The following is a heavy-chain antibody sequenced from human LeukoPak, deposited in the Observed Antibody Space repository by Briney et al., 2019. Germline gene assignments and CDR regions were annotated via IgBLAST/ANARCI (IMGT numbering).Heavy chain of an antibody. CDR1: GFTFSTSA. Sequence: SVKVSCKASGFTFSTSAVQWVRQARGQRLEWIGWIIVGTGQTNYAQSLQGRITITRVMSTSTAYMELSSLRSEDTAVYYCAAVSKQWLGYDAFDIWGQGTMVTVSS. CDR2: IIVGTGQT. J-gene: IGHJ3*02. CDR3: AAVSKQWLGYDAFDI. V-gene: IGHV1-58*01. D-gene: IGHD6-19*01.